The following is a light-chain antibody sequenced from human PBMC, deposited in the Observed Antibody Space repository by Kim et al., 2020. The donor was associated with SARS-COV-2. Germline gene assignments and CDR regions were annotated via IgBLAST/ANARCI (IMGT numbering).Light chain of an antibody. J-gene: IGKJ4*01. CDR2: DIS. CDR1: QSAGSY. CDR3: QQYNDWPLT. V-gene: IGKV3-15*01. Sequence: VSPGERATLSCRASQSAGSYLAWYQQKPGQAPRLLIYDISTRATGVPARFSGSGSGTEFTLTISSLQSEDFAVYYCQQYNDWPLTFGGGTEVDIK.